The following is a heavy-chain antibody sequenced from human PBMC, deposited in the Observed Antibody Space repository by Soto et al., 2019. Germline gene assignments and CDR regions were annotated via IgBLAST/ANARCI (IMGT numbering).Heavy chain of an antibody. V-gene: IGHV3-23*01. J-gene: IGHJ4*02. CDR3: XXXXXXXVVSSLDY. D-gene: IGHD6-6*01. CDR1: GFRFSDFA. Sequence: EVQLLESGGGFVQPGGSLRLSCAASGFRFSDFAMPWVRQAPGRGLEWVSAITGTASRTYYADSVKGRFTISRDNSEXXXXXXXXXXXXXXXXXXXXXXXXXXXVVSSLDYWGQGTLVTVSS. CDR2: ITGTASRT.